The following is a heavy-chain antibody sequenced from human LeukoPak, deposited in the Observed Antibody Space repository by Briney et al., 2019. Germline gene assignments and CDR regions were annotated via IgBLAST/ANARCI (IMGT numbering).Heavy chain of an antibody. CDR3: ARVRGYSPTREDY. CDR1: GYTFTGYY. V-gene: IGHV1-2*02. J-gene: IGHJ4*02. Sequence: GASVKVSCKASGYTFTGYYMHWVRQAPGQGLEWMGWINPNSGGTNYAQKFQGRVTMTRDTSISTAYMELSRLRSDDTAVYYCARVRGYSPTREDYWGQGTLVTVSS. CDR2: INPNSGGT. D-gene: IGHD5-18*01.